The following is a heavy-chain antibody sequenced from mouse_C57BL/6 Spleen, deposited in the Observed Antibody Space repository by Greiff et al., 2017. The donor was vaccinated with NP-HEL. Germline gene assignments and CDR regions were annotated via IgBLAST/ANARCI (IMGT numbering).Heavy chain of an antibody. J-gene: IGHJ4*01. D-gene: IGHD1-1*01. Sequence: QVHVKQPGAELVKPGASVKLSCKASGYTFTSYWMQWVKQRPGQGLEWIGEIDPSDSYTNYNQKFKGKATLTVDTSSSTAYMQLSSLTSEDSAVYYCANYYGSSWAMDYWGQGTSVTVSS. CDR3: ANYYGSSWAMDY. CDR1: GYTFTSYW. CDR2: IDPSDSYT. V-gene: IGHV1-50*01.